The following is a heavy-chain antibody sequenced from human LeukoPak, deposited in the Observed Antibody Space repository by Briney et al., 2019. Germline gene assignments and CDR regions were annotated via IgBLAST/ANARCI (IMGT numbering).Heavy chain of an antibody. D-gene: IGHD2-8*01. CDR3: ARGGRANGLYDAFDI. Sequence: PGGSLRLSCAASGFTFSIYSMNWVRQAPGKGLEWVSSISSSNSYIYYADSVKGRFTISRDNAKNSLYLQMNTLRAEDTALYYCARGGRANGLYDAFDIWGQGTMVTVSS. CDR2: ISSSNSYI. CDR1: GFTFSIYS. J-gene: IGHJ3*02. V-gene: IGHV3-21*01.